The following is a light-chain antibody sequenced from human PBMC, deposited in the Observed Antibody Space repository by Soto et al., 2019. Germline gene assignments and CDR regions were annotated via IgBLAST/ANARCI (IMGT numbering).Light chain of an antibody. CDR1: QSISSY. Sequence: DIQMTQSPSSLSASVGDRVTITCRASQSISSYLYWYQQKPGKAPKRLIYAASSWQSAVPSRFSGSGSGTDFTLTISSLQPEDFATYDCQQSYRTPGTFGQGTKLEIK. V-gene: IGKV1-39*01. J-gene: IGKJ2*01. CDR3: QQSYRTPGT. CDR2: AAS.